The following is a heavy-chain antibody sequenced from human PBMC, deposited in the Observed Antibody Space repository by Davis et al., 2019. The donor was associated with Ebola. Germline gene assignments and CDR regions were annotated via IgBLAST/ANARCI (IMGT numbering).Heavy chain of an antibody. J-gene: IGHJ4*02. CDR2: IRSKAYGGTT. Sequence: GESLKISCRLSGFSFGDYAINWVRQAPGKGLEWVGFIRSKAYGGTTEYAASVKGRFTISRDDSKSIAYLQMNSLKTEDTAVYYCTSTMVRGVILNFDYWGQGTLVTVSS. CDR1: GFSFGDYA. D-gene: IGHD3-10*01. CDR3: TSTMVRGVILNFDY. V-gene: IGHV3-49*04.